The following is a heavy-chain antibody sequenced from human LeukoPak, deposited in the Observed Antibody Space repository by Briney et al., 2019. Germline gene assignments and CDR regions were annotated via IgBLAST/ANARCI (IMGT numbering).Heavy chain of an antibody. CDR2: INHSGST. Sequence: PSETLSLTCAVYGGSFSGYYWSWIRQPPGKGLEWIGEINHSGSTNYNPSLKSRVTISVDTSKNQFSLKLSSVTAADTAVYYCARNFGDSGYPRFGDIWGRGTLVTVSS. D-gene: IGHD3-22*01. CDR1: GGSFSGYY. J-gene: IGHJ2*01. CDR3: ARNFGDSGYPRFGDI. V-gene: IGHV4-34*01.